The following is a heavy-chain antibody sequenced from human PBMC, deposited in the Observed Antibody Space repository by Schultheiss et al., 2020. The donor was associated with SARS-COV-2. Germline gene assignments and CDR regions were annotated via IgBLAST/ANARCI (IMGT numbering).Heavy chain of an antibody. CDR3: ARHDSSGFYYI. CDR2: LNPNSGYT. J-gene: IGHJ4*02. Sequence: ASVKVSCKASGYTFTSYDINWVRQATGQGLEWMGWLNPNSGYTGYAQKFQGRVTMTRNTSVSTAYMELSSLRSEDTAVYYCARHDSSGFYYIWGQGTLVTVSS. CDR1: GYTFTSYD. V-gene: IGHV1-8*01. D-gene: IGHD3-22*01.